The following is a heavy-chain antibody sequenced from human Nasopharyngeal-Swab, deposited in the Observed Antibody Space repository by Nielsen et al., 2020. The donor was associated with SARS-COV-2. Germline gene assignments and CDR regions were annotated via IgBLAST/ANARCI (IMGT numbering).Heavy chain of an antibody. CDR2: IYSGGST. D-gene: IGHD3-10*01. J-gene: IGHJ6*02. CDR3: ARAGGGYYGSGSYYMGDYYYGMDV. V-gene: IGHV3-53*01. Sequence: GESLKISCAASGFTVSSNYMSWVRQAPGKGLEWVSVIYSGGSTYYADSVKGRFTISRDNSKNTLYLQMNSLRAEDTAVYYCARAGGGYYGSGSYYMGDYYYGMDVWGRGTTVTVSS. CDR1: GFTVSSNY.